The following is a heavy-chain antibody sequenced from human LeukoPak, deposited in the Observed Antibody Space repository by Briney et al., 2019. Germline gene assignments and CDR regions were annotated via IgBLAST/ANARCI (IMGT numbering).Heavy chain of an antibody. Sequence: GGSLRLSCVASGFTFSSYWMTWVRQAPGKGLEWVANIKTDGSQIYYVDSVKGRFTISRDNSKNTLYLQMNSLRAEDTAVYYCATTNRPIRLFDYWGQGTLVTVSS. CDR2: IKTDGSQI. CDR3: ATTNRPIRLFDY. J-gene: IGHJ4*02. CDR1: GFTFSSYW. V-gene: IGHV3-7*03.